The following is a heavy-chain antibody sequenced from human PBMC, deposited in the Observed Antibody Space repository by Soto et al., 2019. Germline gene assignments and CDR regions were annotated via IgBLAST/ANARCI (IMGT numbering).Heavy chain of an antibody. CDR2: ISWNSGSI. CDR3: TKVGGLYDFWSGPLHFDL. V-gene: IGHV3-9*01. J-gene: IGHJ4*02. Sequence: EAQLVESGGGLVQPGRSLRLSCAGSGFIFDGFAIHWVRQAPGKGLEWVSGISWNSGSIGYADSVKGRFTISRDNAKNSLYLQMNSLRVEDTALYYCTKVGGLYDFWSGPLHFDLWGQGTLVTVSS. D-gene: IGHD3-3*01. CDR1: GFIFDGFA.